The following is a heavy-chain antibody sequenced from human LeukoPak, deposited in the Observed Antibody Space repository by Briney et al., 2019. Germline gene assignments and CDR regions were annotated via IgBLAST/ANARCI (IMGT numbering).Heavy chain of an antibody. CDR1: GFTVSSKY. V-gene: IGHV3-53*01. D-gene: IGHD7-27*01. CDR3: ASSNNWGPPTH. Sequence: PGGSLRLSCAASGFTVSSKYMSWVRQAPGKGLEWVSLIYSAGGINYADSVKGRFTISRDNSKNTLYLQMNSLRAEDTAVYYCASSNNWGPPTHWGQGTLVTVSS. CDR2: IYSAGGI. J-gene: IGHJ4*02.